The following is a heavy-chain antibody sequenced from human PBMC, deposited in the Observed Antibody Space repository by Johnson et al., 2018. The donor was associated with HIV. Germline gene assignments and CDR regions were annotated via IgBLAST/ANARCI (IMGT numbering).Heavy chain of an antibody. D-gene: IGHD6-13*01. V-gene: IGHV3-30-3*01. CDR2: ISYDGTNK. CDR1: GVAFSSYA. J-gene: IGHJ3*02. Sequence: QVTLVESGGGVVQPGRSLRLSCAASGVAFSSYAMHWVRQAPGKGLVWVASISYDGTNKYYADSVRGRFTISRDNSKNTLYLQMNSLRAEDTAVYYCAETPGIAAAGTGYAFDIWGQGTMVTVSS. CDR3: AETPGIAAAGTGYAFDI.